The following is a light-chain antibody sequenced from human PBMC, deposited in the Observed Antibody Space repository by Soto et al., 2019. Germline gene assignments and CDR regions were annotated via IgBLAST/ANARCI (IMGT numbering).Light chain of an antibody. CDR1: SSNIGSYP. V-gene: IGLV1-47*02. CDR2: SDD. CDR3: AAWDASLRGHV. Sequence: QSVLTQSPSASGTPGQRVTISCYGSSSNIGSYPVYWYQQLPGTAPKLLINSDDQRPSGVPDRFSASKSSTSASLAISGLRSEDEAYYYCAAWDASLRGHVFGAGTKLTVL. J-gene: IGLJ1*01.